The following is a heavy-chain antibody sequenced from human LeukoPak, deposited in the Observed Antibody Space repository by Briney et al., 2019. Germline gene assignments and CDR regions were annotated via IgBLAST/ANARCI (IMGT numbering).Heavy chain of an antibody. CDR2: IYHSGST. J-gene: IGHJ4*02. D-gene: IGHD6-13*01. Sequence: SGTLSLTCAVSGYSMSSGYYWGWIRQPPGKGLEWIGNIYHSGSTSYNSSLKSRVTISVDTSKNQFSLKLSSVTAADTAVYYCARGRGSSSWYRVVFFDHLGQGTLVTVSS. CDR1: GYSMSSGYY. V-gene: IGHV4-38-2*01. CDR3: ARGRGSSSWYRVVFFDH.